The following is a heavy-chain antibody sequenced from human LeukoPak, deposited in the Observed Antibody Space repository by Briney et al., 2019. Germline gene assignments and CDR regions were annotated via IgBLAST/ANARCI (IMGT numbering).Heavy chain of an antibody. D-gene: IGHD3-9*01. CDR1: GYTFTSYY. Sequence: ASVKVSCKASGYTFTSYYMHWVRQAPGQGLEWMGIINPSGGSTSYAQKFQGRVTMTRDMSTSTVYMELSSLRSEDTAVYYCARAYRYYDILTGYTFDYWGQGTLATVSS. CDR3: ARAYRYYDILTGYTFDY. J-gene: IGHJ4*02. V-gene: IGHV1-46*01. CDR2: INPSGGST.